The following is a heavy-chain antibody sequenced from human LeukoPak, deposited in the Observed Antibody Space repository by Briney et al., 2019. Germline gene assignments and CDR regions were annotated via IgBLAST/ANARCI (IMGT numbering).Heavy chain of an antibody. CDR2: IKQDGGEQ. CDR3: ARSRRDPYDYDSSGYYVGGTDWFDP. V-gene: IGHV3-7*01. CDR1: GFTFSNYW. D-gene: IGHD3-22*01. J-gene: IGHJ5*02. Sequence: GGSLRLSCAASGFTFSNYWMTWVRQAPGKGPEWVANIKQDGGEQYYVDSVKGRFTISRDNAKNSLYLQMNSLRAEDTAVYYCARSRRDPYDYDSSGYYVGGTDWFDPWGQGTLVTVSS.